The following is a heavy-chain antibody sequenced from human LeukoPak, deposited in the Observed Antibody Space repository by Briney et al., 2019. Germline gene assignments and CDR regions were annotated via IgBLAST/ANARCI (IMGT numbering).Heavy chain of an antibody. CDR1: GYTFTSYG. CDR2: ISAYNGNT. J-gene: IGHJ5*02. CDR3: ARDSAFGGVIANNWFDP. V-gene: IGHV1-18*04. Sequence: GASVKVSCKASGYTFTSYGISWVRQAPGQGLEWMGWISAYNGNTNCAQKLQGRATMTTDTSTSTAYMELRSLRSDDTAVYYCARDSAFGGVIANNWFDPWGQGTLVTVSS. D-gene: IGHD3-16*02.